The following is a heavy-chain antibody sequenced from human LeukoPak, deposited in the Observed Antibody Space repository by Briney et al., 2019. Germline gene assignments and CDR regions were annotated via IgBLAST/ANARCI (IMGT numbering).Heavy chain of an antibody. Sequence: ASVKVSCKASGYTFTSYAMHWVRQAPGQRLEWMGWINAGNGNTKYSQKFQGRVTITGDTSASTAYMELSSLRSEDTAVYYCARDYGRIAAPPRLYFDYWGQGTLVTVSS. CDR3: ARDYGRIAAPPRLYFDY. V-gene: IGHV1-3*01. CDR2: INAGNGNT. D-gene: IGHD2-15*01. J-gene: IGHJ4*02. CDR1: GYTFTSYA.